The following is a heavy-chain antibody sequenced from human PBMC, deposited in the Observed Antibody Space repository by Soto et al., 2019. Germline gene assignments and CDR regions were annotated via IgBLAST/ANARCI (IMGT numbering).Heavy chain of an antibody. D-gene: IGHD2-15*01. V-gene: IGHV3-30*03. J-gene: IGHJ4*02. CDR1: GFTFSSYG. CDR3: ARDCSGGSCYFDY. CDR2: VSYDGRDE. Sequence: QVQLVESGGDVVQPGRSLRLSCAVSGFTFSSYGMHWVRQAPGKGLEWVAGVSYDGRDEFYADSVKGRFTISRDNSKSTLFLQMNSLRVEDTAVYYCARDCSGGSCYFDYWGQGTQVPVSS.